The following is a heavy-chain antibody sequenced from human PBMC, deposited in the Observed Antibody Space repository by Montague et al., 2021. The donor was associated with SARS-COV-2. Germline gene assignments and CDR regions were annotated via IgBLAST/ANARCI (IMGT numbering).Heavy chain of an antibody. CDR1: GGSFSGYY. D-gene: IGHD2-21*01. CDR2: INHSGST. Sequence: SETLSLTCAVSGGSFSGYYWGWIRQPPGKGLEWIGEINHSGSTNYNPSLKSRVTISVDTSKNPFSLKLSSVTAADTAVYYCARELRGRDVVVIAIPYYDFDYWGQGTLVTVSS. J-gene: IGHJ4*01. V-gene: IGHV4-34*01. CDR3: ARELRGRDVVVIAIPYYDFDY.